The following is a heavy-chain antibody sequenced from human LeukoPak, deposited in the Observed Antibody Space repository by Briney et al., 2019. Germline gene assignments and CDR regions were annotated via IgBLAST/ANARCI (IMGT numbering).Heavy chain of an antibody. CDR3: ARRVVSAKFRNLLYYYMDV. CDR1: CGSISSSS. V-gene: IGHV4-4*09. J-gene: IGHJ6*03. D-gene: IGHD2-15*01. Sequence: AETLSLTCTVSCGSISSSSWSWMRQSPGKGLESIGYISNNGKAKYKSSFEGRVTMSVDTSKNQFSLNLSSVTAADTAVYYCARRVVSAKFRNLLYYYMDVWGKGTTVIVS. CDR2: ISNNGKA.